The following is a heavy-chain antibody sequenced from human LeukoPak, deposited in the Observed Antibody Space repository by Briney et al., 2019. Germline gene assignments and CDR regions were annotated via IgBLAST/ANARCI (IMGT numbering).Heavy chain of an antibody. CDR3: ATGRKVGTWDPRFNY. V-gene: IGHV3-7*01. J-gene: IGHJ4*02. Sequence: GGSLRLSCSASGFTFSYYWMMWVRQAPGKGVEWVGNIRQDDSEKNHVDSVKGRFTISRDKAKFSLYLQMNSLRAEDTASYYCATGRKVGTWDPRFNYWGQGTLVTVSS. CDR2: IRQDDSEK. CDR1: GFTFSYYW. D-gene: IGHD4-23*01.